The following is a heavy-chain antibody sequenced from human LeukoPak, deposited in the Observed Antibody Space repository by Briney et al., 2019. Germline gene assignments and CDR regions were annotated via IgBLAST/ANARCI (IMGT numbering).Heavy chain of an antibody. CDR1: GFTFSDYY. CDR2: ISSSGSTI. Sequence: GGSLRLSCAASGFTFSDYYMSWIRQAPGKGLEGVSYISSSGSTIYYADSAKGRFTIYRDNAKHSLYLQMNSLRAEDTAVYYCGRVPGYCSSTSCPFWYFDLWGRGTLVTVSS. CDR3: GRVPGYCSSTSCPFWYFDL. J-gene: IGHJ2*01. V-gene: IGHV3-11*04. D-gene: IGHD2-2*01.